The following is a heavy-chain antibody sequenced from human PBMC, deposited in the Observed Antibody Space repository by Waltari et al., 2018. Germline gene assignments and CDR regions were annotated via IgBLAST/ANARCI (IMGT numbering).Heavy chain of an antibody. V-gene: IGHV3-48*03. Sequence: EVYLVEAGGGLEQPGGSLRLSCSASGFMFSAYEMNWVRQAAGKGLEWISYIIVSVNREYYADSVKGRFTISRDNARNLVFLQMYNLRAEDTALYYCARMMPKYTSGWALDYWGQGTLVTVAS. CDR1: GFMFSAYE. CDR2: IIVSVNRE. CDR3: ARMMPKYTSGWALDY. D-gene: IGHD6-19*01. J-gene: IGHJ4*02.